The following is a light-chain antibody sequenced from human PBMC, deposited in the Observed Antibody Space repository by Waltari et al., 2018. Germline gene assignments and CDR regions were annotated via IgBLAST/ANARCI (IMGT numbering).Light chain of an antibody. CDR1: DSDVGAYDF. J-gene: IGLJ1*01. CDR2: EVS. V-gene: IGLV2-14*01. Sequence: QSALTQPASVSGSPGQSITISCSGTDSDVGAYDFFSWYQQHPGNAPHLIIYEVSNRPSGISNRFSASKSGNTASLTISGLQAEDEADYYCSSYTTSSAPGVFGTGTRVTVL. CDR3: SSYTTSSAPGV.